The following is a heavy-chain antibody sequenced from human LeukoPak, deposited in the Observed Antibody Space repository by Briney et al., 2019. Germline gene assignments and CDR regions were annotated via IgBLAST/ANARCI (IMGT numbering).Heavy chain of an antibody. CDR2: IYYSGST. CDR1: GGSISSSSYY. Sequence: SETLSLTFTVSGGSISSSSYYWGWIRQPPGKGLEWIGSIYYSGSTYYNPSLKSRVTISVDTSKNQFSLKLSSVTAADTAVYYCARVGGYSYGPNWYFDLWGRGTLVTVSS. D-gene: IGHD5-18*01. V-gene: IGHV4-39*07. J-gene: IGHJ2*01. CDR3: ARVGGYSYGPNWYFDL.